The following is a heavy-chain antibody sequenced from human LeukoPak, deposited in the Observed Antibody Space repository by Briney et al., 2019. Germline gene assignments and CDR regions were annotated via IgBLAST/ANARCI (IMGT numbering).Heavy chain of an antibody. D-gene: IGHD5-18*01. Sequence: GGSLRLSCAASGFTFSSYWMHWVRQAPGKGLVWVSRINSDGSSTSYADSVKGRFTISRDNAKNTLYLQMNGLRAEDTALYYCARDGKRGYRYGYTDYWGQGTLVTVSS. V-gene: IGHV3-74*01. CDR1: GFTFSSYW. CDR3: ARDGKRGYRYGYTDY. J-gene: IGHJ4*02. CDR2: INSDGSST.